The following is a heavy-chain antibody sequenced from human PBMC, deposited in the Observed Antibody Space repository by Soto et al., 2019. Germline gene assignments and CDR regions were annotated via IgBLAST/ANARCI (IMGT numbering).Heavy chain of an antibody. V-gene: IGHV2-26*01. J-gene: IGHJ4*02. Sequence: QVTLKESGPVLVKPTETLTLTCTVSGFSLSNARMGVSWIRQPPGKALEWLAHIFSNDEKSYSTSLKSGLTISKDTSKSQVVLTMTNMDPVDTATYYCARTRGLLWFGELTYYFDYWGQGTLVTVSS. CDR3: ARTRGLLWFGELTYYFDY. D-gene: IGHD3-10*01. CDR1: GFSLSNARMG. CDR2: IFSNDEK.